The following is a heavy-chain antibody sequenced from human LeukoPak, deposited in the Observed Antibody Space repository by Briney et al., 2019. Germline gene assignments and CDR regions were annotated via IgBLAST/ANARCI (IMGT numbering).Heavy chain of an antibody. CDR1: GYTLTSYG. CDR3: ARRVPSYYGAFDI. V-gene: IGHV1-18*01. Sequence: ASVKVSCKASGYTLTSYGISWVRQAPGQGLEWMGWISAYAQKLQGRVTMTTDTSTSTAYMELRSLRSDDTAVYYCARRVPSYYGAFDIWGQGTMVTVSS. J-gene: IGHJ3*02. D-gene: IGHD3-10*01. CDR2: ISA.